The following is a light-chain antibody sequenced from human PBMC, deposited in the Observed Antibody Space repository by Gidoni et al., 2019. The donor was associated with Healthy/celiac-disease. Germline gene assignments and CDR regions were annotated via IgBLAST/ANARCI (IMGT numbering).Light chain of an antibody. CDR3: QQLNSYPPGT. Sequence: ILLTPSPSFLSASVGDRVTITCRASQRISSYLAWYQQKPGKTPKLLIYAASTLQSGVPSRFRGSGSGTEFTLTISSLQPEDFATYYCQQLNSYPPGTFGGGTKVEIK. J-gene: IGKJ4*01. CDR2: AAS. CDR1: QRISSY. V-gene: IGKV1-9*01.